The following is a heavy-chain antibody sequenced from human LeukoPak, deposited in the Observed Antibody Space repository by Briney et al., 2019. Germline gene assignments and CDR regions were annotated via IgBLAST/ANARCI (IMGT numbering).Heavy chain of an antibody. J-gene: IGHJ5*02. CDR1: GYTFTGYY. D-gene: IGHD1-26*01. V-gene: IGHV1-2*02. CDR2: INPNSGGT. CDR3: ARCLLGATSGWFDP. Sequence: ASVKVSCKASGYTFTGYYMHWVRQDPGQGLEWMGWINPNSGGTKYAQKFQGRVTMTRATSISTAYMKLSRLRSDDTAVYYCARCLLGATSGWFDPWGQGTLVTVSS.